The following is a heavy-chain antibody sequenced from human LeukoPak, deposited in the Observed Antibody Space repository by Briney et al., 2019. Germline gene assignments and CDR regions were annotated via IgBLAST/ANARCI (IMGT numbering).Heavy chain of an antibody. V-gene: IGHV1-69*02. CDR2: IIPILGIA. D-gene: IGHD1-26*01. CDR3: ARAPYSGSYFSTDYFDY. J-gene: IGHJ4*02. Sequence: EASVKVSCKASGGTFSSYTMSWVRQAPGQGLEWMGRIIPILGIANYAQKFQGRVTITADKSTSTAYMELSSLRSEDTAVYYCARAPYSGSYFSTDYFDYWGQGTLVTVSS. CDR1: GGTFSSYT.